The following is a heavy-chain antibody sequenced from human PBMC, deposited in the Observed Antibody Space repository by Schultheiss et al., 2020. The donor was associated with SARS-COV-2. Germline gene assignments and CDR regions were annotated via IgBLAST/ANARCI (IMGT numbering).Heavy chain of an antibody. D-gene: IGHD4-17*01. CDR1: GGSISSGGYY. V-gene: IGHV4-31*03. J-gene: IGHJ4*02. Sequence: SETLSLTCTVSGGSISSGGYYWSWIRQHPGKGLEWIGYIYYSGSTYYNPSLKSRVTISVDTSKNQFSLKLSSVTAADTAVYYCARIDDYGDESPFDYWGQGTLVTVSS. CDR3: ARIDDYGDESPFDY. CDR2: IYYSGST.